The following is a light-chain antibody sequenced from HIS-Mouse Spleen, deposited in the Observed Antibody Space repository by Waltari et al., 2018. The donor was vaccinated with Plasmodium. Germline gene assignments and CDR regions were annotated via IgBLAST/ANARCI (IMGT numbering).Light chain of an antibody. V-gene: IGLV2-23*01. J-gene: IGLJ1*01. CDR1: SSVVGRYNL. Sequence: QSALTQPASVSGSPGQSITISCTGTSSVVGRYNLVSWYQQHPGKAPKPMIYEGSKRPSGVSNRFSGSKSGNTASLTISGLQAEDEADYYCCSYAGSSTYVFGTGTKVTVL. CDR2: EGS. CDR3: CSYAGSSTYV.